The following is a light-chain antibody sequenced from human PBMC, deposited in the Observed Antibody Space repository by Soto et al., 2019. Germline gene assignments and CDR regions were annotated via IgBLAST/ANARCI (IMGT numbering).Light chain of an antibody. V-gene: IGKV1-5*03. CDR1: QSIGSW. J-gene: IGKJ1*01. CDR2: KAS. CDR3: QHYNSYPWT. Sequence: DVQRTHSPSALSASVADKVTITCRASQSIGSWVAWYQQKPGRAPNLLIHKASHLESGVPSRFSGSGSGTEFTLTISSLQPGDFATYYCQHYNSYPWTFGQGTNVDIK.